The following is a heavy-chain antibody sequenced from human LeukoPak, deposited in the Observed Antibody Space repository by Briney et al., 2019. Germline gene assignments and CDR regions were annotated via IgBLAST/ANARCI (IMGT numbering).Heavy chain of an antibody. Sequence: GASVKVSCKASGYTFTSYDINWVRQATGQGLEWMGWMNPNSGNTGYAQKFQGRVTMTRNTSISTAYMELSSLRSEDTAVYYCSRSPYGGYGGIFDYWGQGTLVTVSS. CDR3: SRSPYGGYGGIFDY. J-gene: IGHJ4*02. D-gene: IGHD5-12*01. V-gene: IGHV1-8*01. CDR1: GYTFTSYD. CDR2: MNPNSGNT.